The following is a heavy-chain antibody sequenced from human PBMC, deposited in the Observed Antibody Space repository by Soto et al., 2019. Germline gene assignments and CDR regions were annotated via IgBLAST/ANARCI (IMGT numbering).Heavy chain of an antibody. J-gene: IGHJ4*02. CDR3: ARSSGYYYLEY. CDR2: INAGNGNT. D-gene: IGHD3-22*01. Sequence: GASVKVSCKASGYTFTNYAMHWVRQAPGQRLEWMGWINAGNGNTKYSQQFQGRVTITRDTSASTAYMELSSQRSEDTAVYYCARSSGYYYLEYWGQGTLVTVSS. V-gene: IGHV1-3*01. CDR1: GYTFTNYA.